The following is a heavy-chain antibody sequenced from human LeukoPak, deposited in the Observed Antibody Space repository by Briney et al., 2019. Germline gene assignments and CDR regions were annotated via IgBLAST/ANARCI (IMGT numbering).Heavy chain of an antibody. Sequence: PGGSLRLSCAASGFTFSNAWMSWVRQAPGKGLLWVGRIKSKTDGGTTDYAAPVKGRFTISRDDSKNTLYLQMNSLKTEDTAVYYCTSRGGYNFLLDYWGQGTLVTVSS. CDR2: IKSKTDGGTT. J-gene: IGHJ4*02. D-gene: IGHD5-24*01. CDR3: TSRGGYNFLLDY. CDR1: GFTFSNAW. V-gene: IGHV3-15*01.